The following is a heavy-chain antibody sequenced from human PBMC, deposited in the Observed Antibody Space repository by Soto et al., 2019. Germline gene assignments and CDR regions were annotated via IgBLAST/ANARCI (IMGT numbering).Heavy chain of an antibody. Sequence: SVKVSCKASGGTFSSYAISWVRQAPGQGLEWVGGIIPIFGTANYAQKFQGRVTITADKSTSTAYMELSSLRSEDTAVYYCARDRWYYDFWSGYYTEAYYYYYGMDVWGQRTTVTVSS. J-gene: IGHJ6*02. CDR3: ARDRWYYDFWSGYYTEAYYYYYGMDV. CDR1: GGTFSSYA. CDR2: IIPIFGTA. V-gene: IGHV1-69*06. D-gene: IGHD3-3*01.